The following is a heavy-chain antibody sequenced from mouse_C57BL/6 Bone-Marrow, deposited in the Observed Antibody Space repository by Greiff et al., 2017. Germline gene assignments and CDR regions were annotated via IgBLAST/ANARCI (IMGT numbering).Heavy chain of an antibody. CDR1: GYAFSSSW. CDR3: ARMGYDYDVGGLTAY. CDR2: IYPGDGDT. J-gene: IGHJ3*01. D-gene: IGHD2-4*01. V-gene: IGHV1-82*01. Sequence: QVQLKESGPELVKPGASVKISCKASGYAFSSSWMNWVKQRPGKGLEWIGRIYPGDGDTNYNGKFKGKATLTADKSSSTAYMQLSSLTSEDSAVYFCARMGYDYDVGGLTAYWGQGTLVTVSA.